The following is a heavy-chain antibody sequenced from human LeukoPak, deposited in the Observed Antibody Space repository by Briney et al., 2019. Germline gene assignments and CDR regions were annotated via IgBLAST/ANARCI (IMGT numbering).Heavy chain of an antibody. Sequence: PGGSLRLSCAASGFTFSNAWVSWVRQAPGKGLEWAGRIKSKTDGGTTDYAAPVKGRFTISRDDSKNTLYLQMNSLKTEDTAVYYCTTSGTDYVWGSYRLFDYWGQGTLVTVSS. V-gene: IGHV3-15*01. J-gene: IGHJ4*02. CDR2: IKSKTDGGTT. D-gene: IGHD3-16*02. CDR1: GFTFSNAW. CDR3: TTSGTDYVWGSYRLFDY.